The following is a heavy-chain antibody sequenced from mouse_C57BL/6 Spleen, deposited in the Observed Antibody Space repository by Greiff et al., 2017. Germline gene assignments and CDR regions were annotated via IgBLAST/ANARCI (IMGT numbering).Heavy chain of an antibody. Sequence: QVQLQQSGPELVKPGASVKISCKASGYAFSSSWMNWVKQRPGKGLEWIGRIYPGDGDTNYNGKFKGKATLTADKSSSTAYMQLSSLTSEDSAVYFCLIYYYGSRYYFDYWGQGTTLTVSS. J-gene: IGHJ2*01. CDR2: IYPGDGDT. CDR1: GYAFSSSW. CDR3: LIYYYGSRYYFDY. D-gene: IGHD1-1*01. V-gene: IGHV1-82*01.